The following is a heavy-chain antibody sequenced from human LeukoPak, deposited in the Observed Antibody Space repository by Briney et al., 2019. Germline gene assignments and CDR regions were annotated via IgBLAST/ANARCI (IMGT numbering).Heavy chain of an antibody. Sequence: ASVKVSCKASGYTFTSYGISWVRQAPGQGLEWMGWISAYNGNTNYAQKLQGRVTMTTDTSTSTAYMELRSLRSDDTAVYYCARERVGSSSWYYAFDIWGQGTMVTVSS. V-gene: IGHV1-18*01. J-gene: IGHJ3*02. CDR3: ARERVGSSSWYYAFDI. CDR1: GYTFTSYG. D-gene: IGHD6-13*01. CDR2: ISAYNGNT.